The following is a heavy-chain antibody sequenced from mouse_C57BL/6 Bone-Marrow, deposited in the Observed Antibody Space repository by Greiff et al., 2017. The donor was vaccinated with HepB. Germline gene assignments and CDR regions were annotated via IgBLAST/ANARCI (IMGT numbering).Heavy chain of an antibody. Sequence: VQLQQPGAELVRPGTSVKLSCKASGYTFTSYWMHWVKQRPGQGLEWIGVIDPSDSYTNYNQKFKGKATLTVDTSSSTAYMQLSSLTSEDSAVYYCARCGYYVSFDYWGQGTTLTVSS. D-gene: IGHD2-3*01. CDR3: ARCGYYVSFDY. CDR1: GYTFTSYW. CDR2: IDPSDSYT. J-gene: IGHJ2*01. V-gene: IGHV1-59*01.